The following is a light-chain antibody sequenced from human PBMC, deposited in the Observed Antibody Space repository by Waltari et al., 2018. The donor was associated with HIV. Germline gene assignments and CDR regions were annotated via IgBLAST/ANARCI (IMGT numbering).Light chain of an antibody. CDR2: EVN. Sequence: QSALTQSPSVSGSPGQSITMSCTATSSDVGSYTILYWYQHHPGKAPKLMIYEVNKRPSGVSNRFSGSKSGNTASLTISGLQAEDEADYYCCSYAGSSTSVVFGGGTKLTVL. CDR1: SSDVGSYTI. J-gene: IGLJ2*01. CDR3: CSYAGSSTSVV. V-gene: IGLV2-23*02.